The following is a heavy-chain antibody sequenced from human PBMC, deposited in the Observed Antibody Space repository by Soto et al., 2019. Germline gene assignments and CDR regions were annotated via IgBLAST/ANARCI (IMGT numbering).Heavy chain of an antibody. CDR2: IYYSGST. CDR3: ARGGYDFWSGYRPYYYYGMDV. CDR1: GGSVSSGSYY. Sequence: ETLSLTCTVSGGSVSSGSYYWSWIRQPPGKGLEWIRYIYYSGSTNYNPSLKSRVTISVDTSKNQFSLKLSSVTAADTAVYYCARGGYDFWSGYRPYYYYGMDVWGQGTTVTVSS. D-gene: IGHD3-3*01. V-gene: IGHV4-61*01. J-gene: IGHJ6*02.